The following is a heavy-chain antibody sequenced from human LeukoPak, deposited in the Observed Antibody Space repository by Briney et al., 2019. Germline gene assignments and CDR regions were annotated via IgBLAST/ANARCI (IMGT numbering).Heavy chain of an antibody. Sequence: PSGTLSLTCAVSGGSISSSNWWSWVRQPPGKGLEWIGEIYHSGSTNYNPSLKSRVTISVDKSKNQFSLKLSSVTAADTAVYYCARSPGYYYDSSGYFDYWGQGTLVTVSS. V-gene: IGHV4-4*02. D-gene: IGHD3-22*01. CDR1: GGSISSSNW. CDR3: ARSPGYYYDSSGYFDY. J-gene: IGHJ4*02. CDR2: IYHSGST.